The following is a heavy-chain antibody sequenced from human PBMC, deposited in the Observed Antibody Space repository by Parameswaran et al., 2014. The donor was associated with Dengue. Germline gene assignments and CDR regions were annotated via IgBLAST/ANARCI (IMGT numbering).Heavy chain of an antibody. CDR2: SSWNSGKI. Sequence: VRQAPGKGLEWVAGSSWNSGKIGYADSVKGRFTISRDNAKNFLYLQMNSLRVEDTALYYCAKDRAWGSVVAGPAHFDHWGQGTLVTVSS. CDR3: AKDRAWGSVVAGPAHFDH. V-gene: IGHV3-9*01. J-gene: IGHJ4*02. D-gene: IGHD6-19*01.